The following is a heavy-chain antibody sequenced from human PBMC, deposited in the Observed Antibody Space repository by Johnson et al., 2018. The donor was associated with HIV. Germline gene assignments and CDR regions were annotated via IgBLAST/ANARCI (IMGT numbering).Heavy chain of an antibody. V-gene: IGHV3-30*03. CDR1: GFTFSSYG. CDR3: AREYEAFDI. Sequence: QVQLVESGGGVVQPGRSLRLSCAASGFTFSSYGMHWVRQAPGKGLEWVAVISYDGSNKYYADSVKARFTISRDNAKNSLYLQMNSLRAEDTAVYYCAREYEAFDIWGQGTMVTVSS. J-gene: IGHJ3*02. CDR2: ISYDGSNK.